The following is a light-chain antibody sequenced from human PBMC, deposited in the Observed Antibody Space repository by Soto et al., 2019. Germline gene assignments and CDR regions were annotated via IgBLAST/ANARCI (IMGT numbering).Light chain of an antibody. CDR1: QSVSNY. CDR3: QQRRNWPRT. J-gene: IGKJ1*01. Sequence: DIVLTQSPDTLSLSPGERATLSCRASQSVSNYLAWYQQKPGQAPRLLVYDASKRATGIPARFSGSGSGTAFTLTISSLEPEDFAVYYCQQRRNWPRTFGQGTKVEIK. CDR2: DAS. V-gene: IGKV3-11*01.